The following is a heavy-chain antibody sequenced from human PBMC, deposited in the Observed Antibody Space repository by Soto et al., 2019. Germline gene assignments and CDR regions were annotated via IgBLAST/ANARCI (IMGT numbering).Heavy chain of an antibody. D-gene: IGHD6-13*01. V-gene: IGHV4-34*01. CDR3: ARVGQSWGGFDI. CDR2: INHSGST. CDR1: GGSFSGYY. Sequence: SETLSLTCAVYGGSFSGYYWSWIRQPPGKGLEWIGEINHSGSTNYNPSLKSRVTISVDTSKNQFSLKLSSVTAADTAVYYCARVGQSWGGFDIWGQGTMVTVSS. J-gene: IGHJ3*02.